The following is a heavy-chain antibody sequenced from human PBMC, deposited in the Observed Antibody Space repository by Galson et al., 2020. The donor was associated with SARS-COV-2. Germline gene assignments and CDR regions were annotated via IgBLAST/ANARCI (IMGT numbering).Heavy chain of an antibody. CDR1: GYTLTELS. Sequence: ASVKVSCKVSGYTLTELSMHWVRQAPGKGLEWMGGFDPEDGETIYAQKFQGRVTMTEDTSTDTAYMELSSLRSEDTAVYYCATQPPFLHPNWFDPWGQGTLVTVSS. V-gene: IGHV1-24*01. J-gene: IGHJ5*02. CDR3: ATQPPFLHPNWFDP. CDR2: FDPEDGET.